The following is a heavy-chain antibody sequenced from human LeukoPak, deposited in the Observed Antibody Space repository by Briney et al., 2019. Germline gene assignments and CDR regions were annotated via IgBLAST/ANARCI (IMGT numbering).Heavy chain of an antibody. V-gene: IGHV1-2*02. Sequence: ASVKVSCKASGYTFTGYYMHWVRQAPGQGLEWMGWINPNSGGTNYAQKFQGRVTMTRDTSISTAYMELSRQRSDDTAVYYCARDPGIAAAGTLDYWGQGTLVIVSS. D-gene: IGHD6-13*01. CDR1: GYTFTGYY. CDR2: INPNSGGT. CDR3: ARDPGIAAAGTLDY. J-gene: IGHJ4*02.